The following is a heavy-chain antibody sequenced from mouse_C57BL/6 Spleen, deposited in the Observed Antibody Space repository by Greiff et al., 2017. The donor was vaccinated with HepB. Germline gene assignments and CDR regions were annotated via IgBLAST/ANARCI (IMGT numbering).Heavy chain of an antibody. CDR3: AREAPAYYGNSYFDY. CDR1: GYTFTSYW. D-gene: IGHD2-10*01. J-gene: IGHJ2*01. Sequence: QVQLQQPGAELVKPGASVKMSCKASGYTFTSYWITWVKQRPGQGLEWIGDIYPGSGSTNYNEKFKSKATLTVDTSSSTAYMQLSSLTSEDSAVYYCAREAPAYYGNSYFDYWGQGTTLTVSS. CDR2: IYPGSGST. V-gene: IGHV1-55*01.